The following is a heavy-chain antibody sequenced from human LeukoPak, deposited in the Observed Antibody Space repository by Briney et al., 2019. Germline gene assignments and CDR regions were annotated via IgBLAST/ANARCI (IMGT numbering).Heavy chain of an antibody. D-gene: IGHD6-13*01. CDR2: ISYDGRNK. Sequence: GGSLRLSCAASGFTFSSYGMHWVRQAPGKGLEWVAVISYDGRNKYYADSVKGRFTISRDNSKNTLYLQMNSLRVEDTALYYCATHWAQQVVSDYWGQGTLVTVSS. CDR3: ATHWAQQVVSDY. V-gene: IGHV3-30*03. J-gene: IGHJ4*02. CDR1: GFTFSSYG.